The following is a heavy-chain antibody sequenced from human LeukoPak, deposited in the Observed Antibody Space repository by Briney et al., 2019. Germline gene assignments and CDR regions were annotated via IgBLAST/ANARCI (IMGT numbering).Heavy chain of an antibody. J-gene: IGHJ3*02. Sequence: PGGSLRLSCAASGFTFSSYWMSWVRQAPGKGLEWVANIKQDGSEKYYVDSVKGRFTISRDNAKNSLYLQMNSLRDEDTAVYYCARDPSSGWYGAFDIWGQGTMVAVSS. V-gene: IGHV3-7*01. CDR2: IKQDGSEK. CDR1: GFTFSSYW. D-gene: IGHD6-19*01. CDR3: ARDPSSGWYGAFDI.